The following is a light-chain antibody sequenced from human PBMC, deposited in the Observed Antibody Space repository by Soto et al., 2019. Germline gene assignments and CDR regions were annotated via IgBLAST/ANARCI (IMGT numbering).Light chain of an antibody. Sequence: DIQMTQSPSSLSAFVGDRVTITCQASQDISNSLNWYQQKPGRAPNLLIYAASNLETGVPSRFSGSGSGTDFTFTISSLQPEDIATYYCQHYDNLPPPFGPGTKVDIK. J-gene: IGKJ3*01. CDR3: QHYDNLPPP. CDR1: QDISNS. CDR2: AAS. V-gene: IGKV1-33*01.